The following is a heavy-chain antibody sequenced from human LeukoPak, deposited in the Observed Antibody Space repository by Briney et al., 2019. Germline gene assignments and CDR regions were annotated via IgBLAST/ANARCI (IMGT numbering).Heavy chain of an antibody. J-gene: IGHJ4*02. CDR3: AKGGSARSCSGGSCYTRKYYFDY. CDR2: VSSSSRFI. CDR1: GFTFNSYS. D-gene: IGHD2-15*01. Sequence: GGSLRLSCAASGFTFNSYSMNWFRQAPGKGLEWVSSVSSSSRFIYYADSVKGRFTISRDNAKNSLYLQMNSLRAEDTAVYYCAKGGSARSCSGGSCYTRKYYFDYWGQGTLVTVSS. V-gene: IGHV3-21*04.